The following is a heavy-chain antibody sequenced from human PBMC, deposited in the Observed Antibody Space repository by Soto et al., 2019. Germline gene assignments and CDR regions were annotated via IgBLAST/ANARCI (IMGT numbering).Heavy chain of an antibody. CDR1: GGTFNSYT. Sequence: ASVKVSCKASGGTFNSYTISWVRQAPGQGLEWMGRIIPILGIANYAQKFQGRVTITADKSTSTAYMELSSMRSEDTAVYYCARGGMTTVTTGAGWDIWGQGTMVTVSS. CDR3: ARGGMTTVTTGAGWDI. D-gene: IGHD4-17*01. J-gene: IGHJ3*02. CDR2: IIPILGIA. V-gene: IGHV1-69*02.